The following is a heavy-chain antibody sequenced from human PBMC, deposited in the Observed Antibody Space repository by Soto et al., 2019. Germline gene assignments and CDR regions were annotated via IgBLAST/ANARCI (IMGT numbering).Heavy chain of an antibody. Sequence: LRLSCAASGFTFSDYYMSWIRQAPGKGLEWVSYISSSGSIIYYADSVKGRFTISRDNAKNLLYLQMNTLRAEDTAVYYCARDQGYYDSSGYFDFWGPGTLVTVSS. CDR2: ISSSGSII. CDR3: ARDQGYYDSSGYFDF. CDR1: GFTFSDYY. J-gene: IGHJ4*02. V-gene: IGHV3-11*01. D-gene: IGHD3-22*01.